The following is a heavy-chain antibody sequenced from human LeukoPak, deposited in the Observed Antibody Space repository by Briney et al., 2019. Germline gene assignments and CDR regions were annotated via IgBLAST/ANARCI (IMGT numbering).Heavy chain of an antibody. CDR1: GYTFTGYY. CDR2: INPSGGST. Sequence: ASVKVSCKASGYTFTGYYMHWVRQAPGQGLEWMGIINPSGGSTSHAQKFQGRVTMTRDMSTSTDYMELSGLRSEDTAVYYCARDNSVEDTAWWFDPWGQGTLVTVSS. V-gene: IGHV1-46*01. J-gene: IGHJ5*02. D-gene: IGHD4-23*01. CDR3: ARDNSVEDTAWWFDP.